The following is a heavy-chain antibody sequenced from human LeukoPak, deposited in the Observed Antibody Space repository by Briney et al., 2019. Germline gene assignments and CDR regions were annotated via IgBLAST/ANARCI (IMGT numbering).Heavy chain of an antibody. J-gene: IGHJ4*02. V-gene: IGHV3-30*03. CDR2: ISYDEINK. CDR3: ATAAPASGWYFDY. Sequence: GGSLRLSCAASGFTFSSYGMHCVRQAPGKGLEWVALISYDEINKYYADSVKGRFTISRDISKNTLYLQMNSLRAEDTAVYYCATAAPASGWYFDYWGQGTLVTVSS. CDR1: GFTFSSYG. D-gene: IGHD6-19*01.